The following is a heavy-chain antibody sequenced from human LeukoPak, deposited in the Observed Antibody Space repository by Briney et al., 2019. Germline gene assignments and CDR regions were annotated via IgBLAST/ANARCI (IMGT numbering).Heavy chain of an antibody. CDR1: GFTFTSYS. Sequence: PGGSLRLSCAASGFTFTSYSMNWVRQAPGKGLEWVSSISSSTNYIYYADPVKGRFTISRDNAKKSLYLQMNSLRAEDTAVYYCAREIHGSGTYYPFDNWGQGTLVTVSS. V-gene: IGHV3-21*01. CDR2: ISSSTNYI. D-gene: IGHD3-10*01. J-gene: IGHJ4*02. CDR3: AREIHGSGTYYPFDN.